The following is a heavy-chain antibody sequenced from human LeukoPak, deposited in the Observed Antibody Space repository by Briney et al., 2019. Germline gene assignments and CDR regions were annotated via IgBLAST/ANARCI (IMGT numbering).Heavy chain of an antibody. CDR3: AREEVAAADVPPMGPDY. V-gene: IGHV1-46*01. CDR2: INPSGGST. CDR1: GYTFTSYY. D-gene: IGHD6-13*01. Sequence: GASVTVSCKASGYTFTSYYMHWVRQAPGQGLEWMGIINPSGGSTSYAQKFQGRVTMTRDTSTSTVYMELSSLRSEDTAVYYCAREEVAAADVPPMGPDYWGQGTLVTVSS. J-gene: IGHJ4*02.